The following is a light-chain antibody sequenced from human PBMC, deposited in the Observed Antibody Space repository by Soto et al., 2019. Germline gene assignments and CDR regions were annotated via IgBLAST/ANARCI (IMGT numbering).Light chain of an antibody. Sequence: QSALTQPASVSGSPGQSITISCTGTSSDVGSYNLVSWYQQHPGKAPKLMIYEGSKRPSGVSNRFSGSKSGNTASLTISGLQAEDEADYYCCSYADSSTSFGGGTKVTVL. CDR3: CSYADSSTS. CDR1: SSDVGSYNL. CDR2: EGS. V-gene: IGLV2-23*01. J-gene: IGLJ2*01.